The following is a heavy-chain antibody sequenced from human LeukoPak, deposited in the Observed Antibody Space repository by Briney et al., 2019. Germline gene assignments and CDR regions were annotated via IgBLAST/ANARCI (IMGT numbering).Heavy chain of an antibody. CDR3: AGGAPGGGGDY. Sequence: SETLSLTCAVSGYSISSGYYWGWIRQPPGKGLEWIGSIYHSGSTYYNPSLKSRVTISVDTSKNQFSLKLSSVTAADTAVYYWAGGAPGGGGDYWGQGTLVTVSS. CDR2: IYHSGST. D-gene: IGHD3-16*01. J-gene: IGHJ4*02. CDR1: GYSISSGYY. V-gene: IGHV4-38-2*01.